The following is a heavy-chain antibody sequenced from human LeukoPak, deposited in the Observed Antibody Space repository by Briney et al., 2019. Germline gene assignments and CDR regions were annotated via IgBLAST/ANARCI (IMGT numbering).Heavy chain of an antibody. J-gene: IGHJ3*02. CDR1: GFTFSSYA. Sequence: PGGSLRLSCAASGFTFSSYAMSWVRQAPGKGLEWASAISGSGGSTYYADSVKGRFTISRDNSKNTLYLQMNSLRAEDTAVYYCAKDPNPSSGYYLDAFDIWGQGTMVTVSS. D-gene: IGHD3-22*01. CDR2: ISGSGGST. CDR3: AKDPNPSSGYYLDAFDI. V-gene: IGHV3-23*01.